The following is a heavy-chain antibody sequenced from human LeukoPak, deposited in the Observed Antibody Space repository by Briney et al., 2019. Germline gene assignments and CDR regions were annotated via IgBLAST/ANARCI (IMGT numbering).Heavy chain of an antibody. CDR1: GGSLSGYY. J-gene: IGHJ4*02. Sequence: PSETLSLTCAVYGGSLSGYYWSWIRQPPGKGLEWIGEINHSGSTNYNPSLKSRVTISVDTSKNQFSLKLSSVTAADTAVYYCARAGALTVNALDYWGQGTLVTVSS. CDR3: ARAGALTVNALDY. CDR2: INHSGST. D-gene: IGHD2-8*01. V-gene: IGHV4-34*01.